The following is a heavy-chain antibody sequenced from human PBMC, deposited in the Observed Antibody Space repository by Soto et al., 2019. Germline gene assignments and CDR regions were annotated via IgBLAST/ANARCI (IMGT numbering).Heavy chain of an antibody. CDR2: IYDSGST. Sequence: QVQLQESGPGLVKPSETLSLTCTVSGGSVSSGSYYWSWIRQPPGKGLEWIGYIYDSGSTKYNPSLQDRVTISVYTAKNTSSLKLSSVTAADTAVYYCARAGLGDGSDYWGQGTLVTVSS. CDR3: ARAGLGDGSDY. J-gene: IGHJ4*02. D-gene: IGHD1-26*01. CDR1: GGSVSSGSYY. V-gene: IGHV4-61*01.